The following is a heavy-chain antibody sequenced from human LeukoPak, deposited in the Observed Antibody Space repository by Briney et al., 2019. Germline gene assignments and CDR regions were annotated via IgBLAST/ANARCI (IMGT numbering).Heavy chain of an antibody. V-gene: IGHV1-2*02. CDR2: INPNGGGT. Sequence: ASVKDCCKASGYTFTGYYMHWVRQAPGQGLEWMGWINPNGGGTNYAQKFQGRVTMTRDTSISTAYMELSRLRSDDTAVYYCARVTYYYYYMDVWGKGTTVTVS. J-gene: IGHJ6*03. CDR1: GYTFTGYY. CDR3: ARVTYYYYYMDV.